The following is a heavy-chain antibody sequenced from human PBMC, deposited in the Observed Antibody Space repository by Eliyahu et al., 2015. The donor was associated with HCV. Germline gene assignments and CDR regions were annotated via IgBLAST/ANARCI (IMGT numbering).Heavy chain of an antibody. Sequence: QVQLQQWGAGLLKPSETLSLTCAVYGGSFSGYYWSWIRQPPGKGLEWIGEINHSGSTNYNPSLKSRVTISVDTSKNQFSLKLSSVTAADTAVYYCARGARSFGGSIAVATRRFDPWDQGTLVTVSS. CDR2: INHSGST. D-gene: IGHD6-19*01. V-gene: IGHV4-34*01. CDR1: GGSFSGYY. J-gene: IGHJ5*02. CDR3: ARGARSFGGSIAVATRRFDP.